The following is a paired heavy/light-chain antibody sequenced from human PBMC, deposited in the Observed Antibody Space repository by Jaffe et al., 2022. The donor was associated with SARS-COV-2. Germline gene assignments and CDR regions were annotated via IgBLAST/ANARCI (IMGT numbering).Heavy chain of an antibody. J-gene: IGHJ6*03. CDR1: GFTFSNYA. CDR2: ISASGGST. Sequence: EVQLVESGRGLVQPGGSLRLSCAASGFTFSNYAMSWVRQVPGKGLEWVSGISASGGSTFYADSVKGRFSSFRDNPKNTLYLQMSSLRAEDTAVYYCAKDRPGNLWAGEGPGYYYYMDVWGKGTTVTVSS. CDR3: AKDRPGNLWAGEGPGYYYYMDV. D-gene: IGHD3-10*01. V-gene: IGHV3-23*04.
Light chain of an antibody. J-gene: IGLJ2*01. Sequence: SYELTQPPSVSVSPGQTARITCSEDALPEKYVSWYQQKSGQAPVLVIYEDSKRPSGIPERFSGSSSGTMATLTISGAQVEDEANYYCYSTDSSGHHRVFGGGTRLTVL. CDR1: ALPEKY. CDR2: EDS. V-gene: IGLV3-10*01. CDR3: YSTDSSGHHRV.